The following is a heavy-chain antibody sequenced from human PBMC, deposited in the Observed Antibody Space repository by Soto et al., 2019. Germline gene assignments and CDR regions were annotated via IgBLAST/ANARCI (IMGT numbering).Heavy chain of an antibody. CDR3: ARAPAAGHCYY. Sequence: VQLVPSGAEVKKPGASVKVSFKASGYTFTSSGISWVRQAPAQGLEWMGWISAYNGNTNYGQKLQGRVTMPADTSPSTADMELRSLGSADTAVYYCARAPAAGHCYYWGQGTMVTVSS. V-gene: IGHV1-18*01. CDR2: ISAYNGNT. J-gene: IGHJ4*02. D-gene: IGHD6-13*01. CDR1: GYTFTSSG.